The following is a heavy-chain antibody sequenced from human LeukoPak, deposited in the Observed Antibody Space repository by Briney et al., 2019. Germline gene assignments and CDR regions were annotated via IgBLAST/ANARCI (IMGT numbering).Heavy chain of an antibody. CDR1: GFPFSSYG. D-gene: IGHD6-13*01. CDR2: ISYDGANK. V-gene: IGHV3-30*02. J-gene: IGHJ6*02. Sequence: PGGSLRLSCAASGFPFSSYGMHWVRQAPGKGLEWVSFISYDGANKYYADSVKGRFTISRDNSKNTLYLQMNSLRGDDTGMYFCAKDSSSANYYYGLDVGGQGTTVTVSS. CDR3: AKDSSSANYYYGLDV.